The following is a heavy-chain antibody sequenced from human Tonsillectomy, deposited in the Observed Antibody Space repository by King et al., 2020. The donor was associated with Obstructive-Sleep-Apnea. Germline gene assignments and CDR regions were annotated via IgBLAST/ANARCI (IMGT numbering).Heavy chain of an antibody. V-gene: IGHV3-21*01. CDR1: GFTFSSYS. J-gene: IGHJ3*02. CDR3: ALGYSYAHDAFDI. CDR2: ISSSSRYI. D-gene: IGHD5-18*01. Sequence: VQLVESGGGLVKPGGSLRLSCAASGFTFSSYSMNWVRQAPGKGLEWVSSISSSSRYIYYADSVKGRLTISRDNAKNSLNLQMNSLRAEDTAVYYCALGYSYAHDAFDIWGQGTMVTVSS.